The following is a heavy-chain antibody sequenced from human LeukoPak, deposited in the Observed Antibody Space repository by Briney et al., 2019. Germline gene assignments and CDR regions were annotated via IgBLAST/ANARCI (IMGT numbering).Heavy chain of an antibody. CDR3: ARAVRGYCSSTSCYRDYYYGMDV. D-gene: IGHD2-2*02. CDR1: GGSFSGYY. CDR2: INHSGST. Sequence: SETLSLTCAVYGGSFSGYYWSWIRQPPGKGLEWIGEINHSGSTNYNPSLKSRVTISVDRSKNQFSLKLSSVTAADTAVYYCARAVRGYCSSTSCYRDYYYGMDVWGKGTTVTVSS. V-gene: IGHV4-34*01. J-gene: IGHJ6*04.